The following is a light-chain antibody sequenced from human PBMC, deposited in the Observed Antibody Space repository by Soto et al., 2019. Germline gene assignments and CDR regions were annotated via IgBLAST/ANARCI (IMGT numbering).Light chain of an antibody. CDR3: PHYGSTRVT. CDR1: QSVSTTQ. J-gene: IGKJ5*01. V-gene: IGKV3-20*01. Sequence: DIVLTQSPDTLSLAPGERATLSCRASQSVSTTQLGWYQQRPGQPPRLLMYATSSRATGIPDRFSGSGSGTDFTLTISRLEPEVLAVYYCPHYGSTRVTFGQGTRLEIK. CDR2: ATS.